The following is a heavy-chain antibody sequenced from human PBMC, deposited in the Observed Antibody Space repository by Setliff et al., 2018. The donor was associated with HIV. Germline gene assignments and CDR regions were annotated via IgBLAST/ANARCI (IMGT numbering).Heavy chain of an antibody. D-gene: IGHD3-22*01. J-gene: IGHJ3*01. CDR2: IHPIDSDI. CDR3: ARVGDTSGYYFYIFDL. CDR1: GYSFTSYW. V-gene: IGHV5-51*01. Sequence: GESLRISCQGSGYSFTSYWIGWVRQMPEKGLEWMGIIHPIDSDIRYNPSFQGQVTISADKSISTAYLQWSSLKTSDTAMYYCARVGDTSGYYFYIFDLWGQGTMVTVSS.